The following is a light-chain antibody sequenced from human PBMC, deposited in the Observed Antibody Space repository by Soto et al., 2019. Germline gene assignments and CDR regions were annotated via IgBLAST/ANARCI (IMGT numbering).Light chain of an antibody. Sequence: EIVMTQSPATLSVSPGERATLSCRASQSLSTNLAWYQQKPGQAPRLLIYGASTSATGIPARFSGSGSGPEFTLTITSLQSEDFAVYYCQQYNSWPRTFGQGTKVDIK. CDR1: QSLSTN. CDR3: QQYNSWPRT. V-gene: IGKV3-15*01. J-gene: IGKJ1*01. CDR2: GAS.